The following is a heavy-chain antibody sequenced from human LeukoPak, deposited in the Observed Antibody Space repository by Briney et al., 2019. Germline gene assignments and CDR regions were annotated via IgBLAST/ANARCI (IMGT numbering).Heavy chain of an antibody. CDR2: INPNSGGT. Sequence: ASVKVSCKASGYTFTGYYMHWVRQAPGQGLEWMGWINPNSGGTNYAQKFQGWVTMTRDTSISTAYMELSWLRSDDTAVYYCARGSRQPYYYGSGSYYCDYWGQGTLVTVSS. V-gene: IGHV1-2*04. CDR3: ARGSRQPYYYGSGSYYCDY. J-gene: IGHJ4*02. CDR1: GYTFTGYY. D-gene: IGHD3-10*01.